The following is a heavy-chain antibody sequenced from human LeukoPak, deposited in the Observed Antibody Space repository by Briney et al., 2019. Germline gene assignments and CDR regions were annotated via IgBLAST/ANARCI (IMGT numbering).Heavy chain of an antibody. Sequence: GGSLRLSCAASGFTFNNAWMSWVRQAPGKGLEWVGRIKSKTDGGTTDYAAPVKGRFTISRDDSKNTLYLQMNSLKTEDTAVYYCTTYVDTAMPSFQRWGQGTLVTVSS. CDR3: TTYVDTAMPSFQR. J-gene: IGHJ1*01. D-gene: IGHD5-18*01. V-gene: IGHV3-15*01. CDR2: IKSKTDGGTT. CDR1: GFTFNNAW.